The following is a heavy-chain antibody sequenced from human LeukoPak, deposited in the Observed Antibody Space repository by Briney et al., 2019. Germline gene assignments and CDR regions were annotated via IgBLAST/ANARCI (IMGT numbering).Heavy chain of an antibody. CDR1: GGSISSGGYY. Sequence: SETLSLTCTVSGGSISSGGYYWSWIRQPPGKGLEWIGYISGSGSTFYNPSLKSRVTISVDRSTNQFSLRLSSVTAADTAVYYCARERSGGSGSYMAFDIWGQGTMVTVSS. D-gene: IGHD3-10*01. CDR2: ISGSGST. V-gene: IGHV4-30-2*01. J-gene: IGHJ3*02. CDR3: ARERSGGSGSYMAFDI.